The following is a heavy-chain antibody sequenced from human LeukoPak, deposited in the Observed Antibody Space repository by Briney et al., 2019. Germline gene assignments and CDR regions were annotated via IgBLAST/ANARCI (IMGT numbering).Heavy chain of an antibody. J-gene: IGHJ5*02. D-gene: IGHD2-15*01. CDR1: GGSFSGDF. CDR2: INHGGST. Sequence: SETLSLTCAVYGGSFSGDFWSWIRQSPGKGLEWIGEINHGGSTTYNPSLKSRVTISVDTSKNQFSLKLSSVTAADTAVYYCARGIYCSGGSCYNWFDPWGQGTLVTVSS. CDR3: ARGIYCSGGSCYNWFDP. V-gene: IGHV4-34*01.